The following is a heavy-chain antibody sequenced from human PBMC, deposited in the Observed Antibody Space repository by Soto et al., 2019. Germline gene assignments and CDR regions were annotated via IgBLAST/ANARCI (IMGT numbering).Heavy chain of an antibody. CDR1: GFTFSSYA. V-gene: IGHV3-23*01. CDR2: ISGSGGST. J-gene: IGHJ4*02. CDR3: EKGQGGWSQELFDY. Sequence: EVQLLESGGGLVQPGGSLRLSCAASGFTFSSYAMNWVRQVRGKGLDWVSGISGSGGSTNYADSVKGRFTISRDNSKNTLYLQMNSLRAEDTAVYYCEKGQGGWSQELFDYWGQGTLVTVSS. D-gene: IGHD6-19*01.